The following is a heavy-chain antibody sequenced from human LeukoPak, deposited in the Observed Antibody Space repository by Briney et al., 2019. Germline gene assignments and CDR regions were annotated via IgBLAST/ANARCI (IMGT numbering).Heavy chain of an antibody. V-gene: IGHV4-4*07. Sequence: RPSETLSLTCTVSGGSISSYYWSWIRQPAGKGLEWIGRFYTSGRTNYNPSLKSRATMSVDTSKNQFSLKLSSVTAADTAVYYCARDDEVARFDYWGQGTLVTVSS. CDR2: FYTSGRT. J-gene: IGHJ4*02. CDR1: GGSISSYY. D-gene: IGHD2-15*01. CDR3: ARDDEVARFDY.